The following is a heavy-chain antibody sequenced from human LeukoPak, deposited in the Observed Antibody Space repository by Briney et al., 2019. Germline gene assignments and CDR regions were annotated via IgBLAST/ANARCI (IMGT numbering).Heavy chain of an antibody. CDR1: PFTFSSYR. J-gene: IGHJ4*02. D-gene: IGHD2-8*01. CDR3: ARDRGLNYFDY. V-gene: IGHV3-21*01. Sequence: GGSLRLSCAASPFTFSSYRMNWVRQATRKGLEWVSSINSSSSYIYYADSGKGRFTISRENAKNSLYLQMNSLRAEDTAVYYCARDRGLNYFDYWGQGTLVTVSS. CDR2: INSSSSYI.